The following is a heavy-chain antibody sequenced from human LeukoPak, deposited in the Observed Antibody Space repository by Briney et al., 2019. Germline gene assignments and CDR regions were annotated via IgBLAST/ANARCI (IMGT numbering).Heavy chain of an antibody. Sequence: PGGSLRLSCAASGFTFSSYGTHWVRQAPGKGLEWVSYISSSGSTIYYADSVKGRFTISRDNAKNSLYLQMNSLRAEDTAVYYCAPHCTYCTKRAAFDYWGQGTLVTVSS. J-gene: IGHJ4*02. CDR3: APHCTYCTKRAAFDY. CDR2: ISSSGSTI. D-gene: IGHD2-8*01. V-gene: IGHV3-48*04. CDR1: GFTFSSYG.